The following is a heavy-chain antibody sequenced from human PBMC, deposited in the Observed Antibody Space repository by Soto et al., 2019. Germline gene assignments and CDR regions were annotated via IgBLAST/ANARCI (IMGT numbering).Heavy chain of an antibody. CDR3: AKPDSSSWYAFDI. CDR2: ISGSGGST. CDR1: GFTFSSYA. D-gene: IGHD6-13*01. Sequence: GGSLRLSCAASGFTFSSYAMSWVRQAPGKGLEWVSAISGSGGSTYYADSVKGRFTISRDNSKNTLYLQMNSLRAEDTSVYYCAKPDSSSWYAFDIWGQGTMVTVSS. V-gene: IGHV3-23*01. J-gene: IGHJ3*02.